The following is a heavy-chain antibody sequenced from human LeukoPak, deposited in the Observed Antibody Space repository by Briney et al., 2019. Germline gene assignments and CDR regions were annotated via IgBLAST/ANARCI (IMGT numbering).Heavy chain of an antibody. CDR3: ANRISGSSS. CDR1: GFTFSSYA. V-gene: IGHV3-23*01. Sequence: GGSLKISCVASGFTFSSYAMSWIRQAPGKGLEWVSAISSGGGNTDYADSVKGRFIISRDNSKNTVFLQMNGLRAEDTGVYYCANRISGSSSWGQGTLVTVSS. D-gene: IGHD1-26*01. J-gene: IGHJ5*02. CDR2: ISSGGGNT.